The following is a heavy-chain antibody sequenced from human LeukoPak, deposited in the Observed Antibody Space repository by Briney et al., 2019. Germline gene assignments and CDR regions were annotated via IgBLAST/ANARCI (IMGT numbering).Heavy chain of an antibody. J-gene: IGHJ4*02. CDR3: AKAPCSGGSCYSFLYFDY. Sequence: GGSLRLSCAASGFTFSSYGMHWVRQAPGKGLEWVAVISYDGSNTYYADSVKGRFTISRDNSKNMLYLQMNSLRAEDTAVYYCAKAPCSGGSCYSFLYFDYWGQGTLVTVSS. CDR1: GFTFSSYG. V-gene: IGHV3-30*18. CDR2: ISYDGSNT. D-gene: IGHD2-15*01.